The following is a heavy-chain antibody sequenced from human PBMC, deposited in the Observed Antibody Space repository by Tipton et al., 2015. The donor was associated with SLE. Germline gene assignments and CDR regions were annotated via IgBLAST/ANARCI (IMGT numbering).Heavy chain of an antibody. Sequence: LRLSCTVSGGSITSHFWSWIRQPPGKGLEWIGYINYSGSTNYNPSLKSRVTISVDTSKNQFSLKLSSVTAADAAVYYCARGPRDFWSGYFFDYWGQGTLVTVSS. V-gene: IGHV4-59*11. J-gene: IGHJ4*02. CDR3: ARGPRDFWSGYFFDY. D-gene: IGHD3-3*01. CDR1: GGSITSHF. CDR2: INYSGST.